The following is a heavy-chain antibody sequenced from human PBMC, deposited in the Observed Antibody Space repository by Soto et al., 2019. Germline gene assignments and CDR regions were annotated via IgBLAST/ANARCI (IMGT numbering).Heavy chain of an antibody. V-gene: IGHV3-33*01. Sequence: GGSLRLSCAASGFTFSSYGMHWVRQAPGKGLEWVAVIWYDGSNKYYADSVKGRFTISRDNSKNTLYLQMNSLRAEDTAVYYCARDQSSRITGTDYWGQGTLVTVSS. J-gene: IGHJ4*02. CDR3: ARDQSSRITGTDY. CDR1: GFTFSSYG. D-gene: IGHD1-20*01. CDR2: IWYDGSNK.